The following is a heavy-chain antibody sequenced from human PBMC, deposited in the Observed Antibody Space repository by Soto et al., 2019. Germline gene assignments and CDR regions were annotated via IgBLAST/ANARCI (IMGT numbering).Heavy chain of an antibody. V-gene: IGHV3-21*01. CDR3: ARFIAARLASPFDY. CDR2: ISSSSSYI. Sequence: GGSLRLSCAASGFTFSSYSMNWVRQAPGKGLEWVSSISSSSSYIYYADSVKGRFTISRDNAKNSLYLQMNSLRAEDTAVYYCARFIAARLASPFDYWGQGTLVTVSS. CDR1: GFTFSSYS. J-gene: IGHJ4*02. D-gene: IGHD6-6*01.